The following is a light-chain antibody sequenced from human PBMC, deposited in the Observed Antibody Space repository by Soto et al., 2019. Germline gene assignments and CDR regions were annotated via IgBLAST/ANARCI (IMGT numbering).Light chain of an antibody. CDR1: SSDVGGYNY. CDR2: DVS. CDR3: SSYTSSSTLLYV. Sequence: QSALTQPASVSGSHGQSITISCTGTSSDVGGYNYVSWYQQHPGKAPKRMIYDVSNRPSGVSNRFSGSKSGNTASLTISGLQAEDEADYYCSSYTSSSTLLYVFGTGTKLTVL. V-gene: IGLV2-14*01. J-gene: IGLJ1*01.